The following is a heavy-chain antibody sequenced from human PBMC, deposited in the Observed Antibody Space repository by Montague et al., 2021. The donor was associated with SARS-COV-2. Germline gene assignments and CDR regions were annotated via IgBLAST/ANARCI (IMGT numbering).Heavy chain of an antibody. J-gene: IGHJ5*02. V-gene: IGHV4-30-4*08. D-gene: IGHD4-23*01. CDR2: IYYNGGS. CDR3: ARVTDSCHARNWFDP. Sequence: TLSLTCTVSGGSISSGEYYWSWIRQPPGKGLEWIGYIYYNGGSYYNPSLKSRVTISLDTSRNQFSLNLTSVTAADTAVYYCARVTDSCHARNWFDPWGQGTLVTVSS. CDR1: GGSISSGEYY.